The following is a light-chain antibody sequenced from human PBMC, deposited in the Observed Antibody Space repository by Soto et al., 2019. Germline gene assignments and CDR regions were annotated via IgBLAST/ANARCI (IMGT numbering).Light chain of an antibody. V-gene: IGLV2-14*01. CDR2: DVS. Sequence: QSALTQPASVSGSPGQSIPIFCTGTSSDVGGYNYVSWYQQHPGKAPKLMIYDVSNRPSGVSNRFSGSKSGNTASLTISGLQAEDEADYYCSSYTSSSTQVFGTGTQLTVL. CDR1: SSDVGGYNY. CDR3: SSYTSSSTQV. J-gene: IGLJ1*01.